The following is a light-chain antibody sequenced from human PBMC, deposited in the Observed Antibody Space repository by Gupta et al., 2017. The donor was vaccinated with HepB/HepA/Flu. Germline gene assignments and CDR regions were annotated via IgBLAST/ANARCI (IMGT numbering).Light chain of an antibody. CDR3: LHDDKVSET. J-gene: IGKJ1*01. CDR2: KAS. CDR1: QSISSW. Sequence: DIQMTQSPSTLSASLGDRVTISCRASQSISSWLAWYQQRPGKAPKLLIYKASSVHSGVPSRFSGGGSGTEFTLTISSLQPEDFANYYCLHDDKVSETFGQGTKLEIK. V-gene: IGKV1-5*03.